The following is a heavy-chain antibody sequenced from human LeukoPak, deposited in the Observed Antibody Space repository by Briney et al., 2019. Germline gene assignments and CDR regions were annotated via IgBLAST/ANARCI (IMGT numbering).Heavy chain of an antibody. CDR2: IYHSGST. CDR3: ARGLTTVTTSPNWYFDL. J-gene: IGHJ2*01. Sequence: PSETLSLTCTVSGYSISSGYYWGWIRQPPGKGLEWIGSIYHSGSTYYNPSLRSRVTISVDTSKNQFSLKLSSVTAADTAVYYSARGLTTVTTSPNWYFDLWGRGTLVTVSS. CDR1: GYSISSGYY. V-gene: IGHV4-38-2*02. D-gene: IGHD4-17*01.